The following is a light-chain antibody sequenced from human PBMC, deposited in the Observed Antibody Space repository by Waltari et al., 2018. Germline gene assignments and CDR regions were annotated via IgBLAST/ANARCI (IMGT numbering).Light chain of an antibody. V-gene: IGKV1-33*01. CDR2: DAS. CDR1: QDISNH. Sequence: DIQMTQSPSSLSASVGDRVTITCQASQDISNHLNWYQQKPGKAPRLLIYDASNLETVVPSRFSGSGSGTDFTFTISSLQPEDIATYYCQQYNDLPAFGQGTKLEIK. J-gene: IGKJ2*01. CDR3: QQYNDLPA.